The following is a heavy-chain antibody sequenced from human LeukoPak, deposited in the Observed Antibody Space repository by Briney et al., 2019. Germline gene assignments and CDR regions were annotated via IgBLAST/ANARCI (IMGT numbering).Heavy chain of an antibody. Sequence: SETLSLTCTVSGGSISSGSYYWSWIRQPAGKGLEWIGRIYSSGSTNYNPSLKSRVTISLDTSKNQFSLNLTSVTAADTAVYYCARTYYYGSGSSYFDPWGQGTLVTVSS. CDR1: GGSISSGSYY. CDR3: ARTYYYGSGSSYFDP. CDR2: IYSSGST. V-gene: IGHV4-61*02. J-gene: IGHJ5*02. D-gene: IGHD3-10*01.